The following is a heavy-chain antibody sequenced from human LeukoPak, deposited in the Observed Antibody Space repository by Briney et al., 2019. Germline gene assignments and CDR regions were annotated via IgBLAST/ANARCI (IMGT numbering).Heavy chain of an antibody. CDR3: ARRGDTIFGVVNMAGWFDP. V-gene: IGHV4-59*01. J-gene: IGHJ5*02. CDR1: GGSISSYY. CDR2: IYSSGST. Sequence: SETLSPTCTVSGGSISSYYWSWIRQPPEKGLEWIGYIYSSGSTNYNPSLRSRVTISVDTSKNQFSLKLNSVTAADTAVYYCARRGDTIFGVVNMAGWFDPWGQGTLVTVSS. D-gene: IGHD3-3*01.